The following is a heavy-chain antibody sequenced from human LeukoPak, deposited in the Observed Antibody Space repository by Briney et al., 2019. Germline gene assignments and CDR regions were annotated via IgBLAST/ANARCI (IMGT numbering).Heavy chain of an antibody. V-gene: IGHV4-34*01. Sequence: PSETLSLTCVVNGGSFGGYYWTWIRQPPGKGLEWIGEVNDGGRTNYNASLKSRVTMSVDTSRNQISLKVTSVTAADTGVYYCARNSAYSSSSGVNLWGQGALVIVSS. CDR2: VNDGGRT. CDR1: GGSFGGYY. J-gene: IGHJ5*02. CDR3: ARNSAYSSSSGVNL. D-gene: IGHD6-6*01.